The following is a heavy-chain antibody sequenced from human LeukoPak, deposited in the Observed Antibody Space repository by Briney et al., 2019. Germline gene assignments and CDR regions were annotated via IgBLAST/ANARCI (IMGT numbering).Heavy chain of an antibody. D-gene: IGHD3-10*01. CDR2: INHSGST. CDR1: GGSFSGYC. CDR3: ARSYGSGSYYKGNWFDP. Sequence: SETLSLTCAVYGGSFSGYCWSWIRQPPGKGLEWIGEINHSGSTNYNPSLKSRVTISVDTSKNQFSLKLSSVTAADTAVYYCARSYGSGSYYKGNWFDPWGQGTLVTVSS. J-gene: IGHJ5*02. V-gene: IGHV4-34*01.